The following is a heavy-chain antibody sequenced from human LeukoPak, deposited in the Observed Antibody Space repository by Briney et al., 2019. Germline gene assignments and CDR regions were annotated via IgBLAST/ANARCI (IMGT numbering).Heavy chain of an antibody. D-gene: IGHD1-26*01. CDR1: GGTFSSYA. CDR3: ASSPSGRSWFDY. V-gene: IGHV1-69*05. CDR2: IIPIFGTA. J-gene: IGHJ4*02. Sequence: SVKVSCKASGGTFSSYAISWVRQAPGQGLEWMGRIIPIFGTANYAQKFQGRVTITTDESTSTAYMELSSLRSEDTAVYYCASSPSGRSWFDYWGQGTLVTVSS.